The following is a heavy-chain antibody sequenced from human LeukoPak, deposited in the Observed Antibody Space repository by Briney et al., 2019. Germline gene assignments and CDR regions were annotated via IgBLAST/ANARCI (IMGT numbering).Heavy chain of an antibody. CDR2: IYYSGST. D-gene: IGHD2-2*01. V-gene: IGHV4-59*01. Sequence: SETLSLTCTVSGGSTSSYYWSWIRQPPGKGLEWIGYIYYSGSTNYNPSLKSRVTISVDTSKNQFSLKLSSVAAADTAVYYCARSVGYCSSTSCDPAIDYWGQGTLVTVSS. CDR1: GGSTSSYY. J-gene: IGHJ4*02. CDR3: ARSVGYCSSTSCDPAIDY.